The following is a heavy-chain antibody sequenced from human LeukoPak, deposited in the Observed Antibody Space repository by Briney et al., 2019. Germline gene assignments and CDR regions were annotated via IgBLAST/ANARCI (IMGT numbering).Heavy chain of an antibody. Sequence: SETLSLTCTVSGGSISSSSYYWGWIRQPPGKGLEWIGSIYYSGSTYYNPSLKSRVTILVDTSKNHFSLKLSSLTAADTAVYYCAREEGGSGSSYFYYMDVWGIGTTVTVSS. CDR3: AREEGGSGSSYFYYMDV. V-gene: IGHV4-39*07. D-gene: IGHD3-10*01. CDR1: GGSISSSSYY. CDR2: IYYSGST. J-gene: IGHJ6*03.